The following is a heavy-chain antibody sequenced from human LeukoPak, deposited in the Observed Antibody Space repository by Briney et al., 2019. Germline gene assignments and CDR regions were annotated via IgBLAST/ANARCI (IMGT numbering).Heavy chain of an antibody. J-gene: IGHJ4*02. CDR3: ARGKHDILTGYYKGYYFDY. CDR2: IKHSGST. Sequence: SETLSLTCAVYGGSFSGYYWSWIRQPPGKGLEWIGEIKHSGSTNYNPSPKSRVTITLDTSTNHFSLKLSSVTAADTAVYYCARGKHDILTGYYKGYYFDYWGQGTLVTVSS. V-gene: IGHV4-34*01. D-gene: IGHD3-9*01. CDR1: GGSFSGYY.